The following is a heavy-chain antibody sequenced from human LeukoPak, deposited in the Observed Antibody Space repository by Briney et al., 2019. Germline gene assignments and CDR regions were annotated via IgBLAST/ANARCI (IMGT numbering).Heavy chain of an antibody. D-gene: IGHD2-8*01. CDR3: ARFYCTNGVCLIGFDP. V-gene: IGHV4-59*12. CDR2: IYYSGST. Sequence: SETLSLTCTVSGGSISSYYWSWIRQPPGKGLEWIGYIYYSGSTNYNPSLKSRVTISVDTSKNQFSLKLSSVTAADTAVYYCARFYCTNGVCLIGFDPWGQGTLVTVSS. CDR1: GGSISSYY. J-gene: IGHJ5*02.